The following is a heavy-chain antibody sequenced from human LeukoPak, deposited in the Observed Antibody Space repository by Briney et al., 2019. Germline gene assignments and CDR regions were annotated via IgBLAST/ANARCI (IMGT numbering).Heavy chain of an antibody. D-gene: IGHD5-12*01. CDR3: ATDRAWLRRSGYCYYGMDV. CDR1: GYTLTELS. V-gene: IGHV1-24*01. Sequence: ASVKVSCKVSGYTLTELSMHWVRQAPGKGLEWMGGFDPEDGETIYAQKFQGRVTMTEDTSTDTAYMELSSLRSEDTAVYYCATDRAWLRRSGYCYYGMDVWGQGTTVTVSS. CDR2: FDPEDGET. J-gene: IGHJ6*02.